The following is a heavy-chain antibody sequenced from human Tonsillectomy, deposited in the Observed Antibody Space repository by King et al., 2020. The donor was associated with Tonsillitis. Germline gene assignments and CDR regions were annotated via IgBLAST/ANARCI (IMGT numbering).Heavy chain of an antibody. Sequence: QLQESGPGLVKPSETLSLTCTVSGDSISSYYWSWIRQPPGKGLEWIGYIYYSGSTNYNPSLKSRVTISVDTSKNQFSLKLSSVTAADTAVYYCARGNGDYTGYYYYYYMDVWGKGTTVTVSS. CDR3: ARGNGDYTGYYYYYYMDV. V-gene: IGHV4-59*01. CDR2: IYYSGST. D-gene: IGHD4-17*01. CDR1: GDSISSYY. J-gene: IGHJ6*03.